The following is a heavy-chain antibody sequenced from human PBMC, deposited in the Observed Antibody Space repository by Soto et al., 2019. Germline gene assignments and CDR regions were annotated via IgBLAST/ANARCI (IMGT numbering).Heavy chain of an antibody. CDR3: ATSTGWYCFDY. Sequence: EVQVVETGGGLIQPGGSLRLTCAGYGFSVTRNYMAWVRQAPGKGLEWVSVIYTDDNTYYADSVKGRFTISRDKSRNTLYLQMDSLRAQDTAVYYCATSTGWYCFDYWGQGTLVTVSS. CDR2: IYTDDNT. V-gene: IGHV3-53*02. D-gene: IGHD6-19*01. CDR1: GFSVTRNY. J-gene: IGHJ4*02.